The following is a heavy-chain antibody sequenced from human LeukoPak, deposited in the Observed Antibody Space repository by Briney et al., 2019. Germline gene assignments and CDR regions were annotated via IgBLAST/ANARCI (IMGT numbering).Heavy chain of an antibody. CDR2: ISYDGSNK. CDR3: ARAGYGSGIYMDV. D-gene: IGHD3-10*01. J-gene: IGHJ6*03. V-gene: IGHV3-30*04. Sequence: PGGSLRLSCAASGFTFSSYAMHWVRQAPGKGLEWVAVISYDGSNKYYADSVKGRFTISRDNSKNTLYLQMNSLRAEDTAVYYCARAGYGSGIYMDVWGKGTTVTIFS. CDR1: GFTFSSYA.